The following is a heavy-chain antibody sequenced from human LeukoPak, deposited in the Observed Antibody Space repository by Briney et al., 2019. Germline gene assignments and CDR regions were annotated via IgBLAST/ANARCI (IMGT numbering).Heavy chain of an antibody. Sequence: ASVKVSCKASGYTFTSYAMHWVRQAPGQRLEWMGWINAGNGNTKYSQKFQGRVTITWDTSATTAYIDLSSLRSEDTAVYYCARNLVGKTDFDYWGQGTLVTVSS. V-gene: IGHV1-3*01. CDR2: INAGNGNT. CDR3: ARNLVGKTDFDY. D-gene: IGHD6-19*01. J-gene: IGHJ4*02. CDR1: GYTFTSYA.